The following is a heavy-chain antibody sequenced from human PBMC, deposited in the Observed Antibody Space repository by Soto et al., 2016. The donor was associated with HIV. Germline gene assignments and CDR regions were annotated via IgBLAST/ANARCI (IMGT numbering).Heavy chain of an antibody. D-gene: IGHD2-8*02. V-gene: IGHV3-11*04. Sequence: QVQLVESGGGLVKPGGSLRLSCAASGFTFSDYYMSWIRQAPGKGLEWVSYISSSGSTIYYADSVKGRFTISRDNAKNSLYLQMNSLRAEDTAVYYCARVRFNIVLVVYAIGGGYWFDPWGQGTLVTVSS. J-gene: IGHJ5*02. CDR2: ISSSGSTI. CDR1: GFTFSDYY. CDR3: ARVRFNIVLVVYAIGGGYWFDP.